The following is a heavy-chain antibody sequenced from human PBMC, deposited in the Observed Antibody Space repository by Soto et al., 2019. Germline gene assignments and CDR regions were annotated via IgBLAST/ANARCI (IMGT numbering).Heavy chain of an antibody. Sequence: PGGSLRLSCAASGFIFSNFAMSWVRQAPGKGLGWVSAISGSGGSTYYADSVKGRFTISRDNSKNTLFLQVNSLRAEDTAVYYCAKGVTMIRGALYYGMDVWGQGTTVTVSS. CDR3: AKGVTMIRGALYYGMDV. CDR2: ISGSGGST. CDR1: GFIFSNFA. J-gene: IGHJ6*02. V-gene: IGHV3-23*01. D-gene: IGHD3-10*01.